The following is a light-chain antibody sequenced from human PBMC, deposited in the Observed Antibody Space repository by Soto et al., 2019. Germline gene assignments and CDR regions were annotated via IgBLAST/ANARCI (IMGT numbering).Light chain of an antibody. CDR1: SSDVGGYPY. Sequence: QSVLTQPPSASGSPGQSVTISCTGTSSDVGGYPYVSWYQQHPGKAPKLIIYEVSKRPSGVPDRFSASKSGNTASLTVSGLQAEDEADYYCISYAGSDNFVFGTGTKSPS. CDR2: EVS. V-gene: IGLV2-8*01. J-gene: IGLJ1*01. CDR3: ISYAGSDNFV.